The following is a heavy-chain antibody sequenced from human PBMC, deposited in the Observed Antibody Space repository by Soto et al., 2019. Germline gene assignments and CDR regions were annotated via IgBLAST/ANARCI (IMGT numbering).Heavy chain of an antibody. Sequence: SVKASCKASGGTFSSYAISWLRQAPGQGLEWMGGIIPIFGTANYAQKFQGRVTITAGESTSTAYMELSSLRSEDTAVYYCARDHYYDSCGYSGGAFDIWGQRSMV. J-gene: IGHJ3*02. CDR3: ARDHYYDSCGYSGGAFDI. CDR2: IIPIFGTA. CDR1: GGTFSSYA. V-gene: IGHV1-69*13. D-gene: IGHD3-22*01.